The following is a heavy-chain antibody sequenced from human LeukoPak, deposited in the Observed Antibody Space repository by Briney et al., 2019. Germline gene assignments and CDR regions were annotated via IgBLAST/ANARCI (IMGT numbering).Heavy chain of an antibody. J-gene: IGHJ4*02. D-gene: IGHD3-10*01. CDR2: IYYSGST. CDR3: ARKMDTMVRGARTRIFDY. CDR1: GGSISSSSYY. Sequence: SETLSLTCTVSGGSISSSSYYWGWLRQPPGKGLEWIGSIYYSGSTYYNPSLKSRVTISVDTSKNQFSLKLSSVTAADTAVYYCARKMDTMVRGARTRIFDYWGQGTLVTVSS. V-gene: IGHV4-39*01.